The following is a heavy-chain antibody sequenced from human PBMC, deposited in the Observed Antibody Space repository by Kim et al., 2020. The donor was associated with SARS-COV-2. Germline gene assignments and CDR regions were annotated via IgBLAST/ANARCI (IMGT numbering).Heavy chain of an antibody. CDR3: ARAVSSAWTLRDWFDP. V-gene: IGHV4-4*02. Sequence: SETRPSPALSLVSPSAVVTGGVGSASPQGGGLEWIGEVSHSGSTDYNPSLKSRVTISVDKSKNQFSLKLNSVTAADTAVYYCARAVSSAWTLRDWFDPWG. CDR2: VSHSGST. J-gene: IGHJ5*02. CDR1: VSPSAVVTG. D-gene: IGHD6-25*01.